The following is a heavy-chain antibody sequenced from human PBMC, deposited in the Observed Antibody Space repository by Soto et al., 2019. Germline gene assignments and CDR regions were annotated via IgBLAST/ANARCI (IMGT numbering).Heavy chain of an antibody. J-gene: IGHJ6*02. CDR1: GGTFSSHS. CDR2: IIPIFGPA. D-gene: IGHD1-1*01. CDR3: ATGSFTSTGGRIGYHYNAMDV. Sequence: AASVKVSCKSSGGTFSSHSINWVRQAPGQGLEWMGGIIPIFGPANFAKKFQGRVTITADESTTTAYMEPSSLTSEDTAVYYCATGSFTSTGGRIGYHYNAMDVWGQGTTVTVSS. V-gene: IGHV1-69*13.